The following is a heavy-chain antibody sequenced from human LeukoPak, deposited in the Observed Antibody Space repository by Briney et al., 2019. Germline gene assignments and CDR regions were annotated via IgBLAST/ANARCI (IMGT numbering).Heavy chain of an antibody. CDR1: GGTFSSYA. CDR3: ARDLGSSTSCYTGNWFDP. V-gene: IGHV1-69*01. D-gene: IGHD2-2*02. J-gene: IGHJ5*02. CDR2: IIAIFGTA. Sequence: SVKVSCKASGGTFSSYAISWVRQAPGQGLEWMGGIIAIFGTANYAQKFQGRVTITADESTSTAYMELSSLRSEDTAVYYCARDLGSSTSCYTGNWFDPWGQGTLVTVST.